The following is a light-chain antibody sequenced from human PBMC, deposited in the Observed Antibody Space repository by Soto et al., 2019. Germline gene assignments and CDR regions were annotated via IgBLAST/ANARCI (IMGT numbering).Light chain of an antibody. Sequence: QSALTQPPSASGSPGQSVTISCTGTSNDIGGYNYISWYQQHPGKAPKLMIYEVSKRPSGVPDRFSASKSGNTASLTVSGLQAEDEADYYCASYAVSNVVFGGGTKLTVL. J-gene: IGLJ2*01. V-gene: IGLV2-8*01. CDR1: SNDIGGYNY. CDR2: EVS. CDR3: ASYAVSNVV.